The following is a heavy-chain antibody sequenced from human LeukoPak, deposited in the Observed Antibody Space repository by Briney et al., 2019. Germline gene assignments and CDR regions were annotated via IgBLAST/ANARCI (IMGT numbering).Heavy chain of an antibody. D-gene: IGHD3-10*01. CDR2: IYYSGST. CDR3: ARGPLWFGELPDDY. J-gene: IGHJ4*02. V-gene: IGHV4-59*01. CDR1: GGSISSYY. Sequence: PSETLSLTCTVSGGSISSYYWSWIRQPPGKGLEWIGYIYYSGSTNYNPSLKSRVTISVDTSKNQFSLKLSSVTAADTAAYYCARGPLWFGELPDDYWGQGTLVTVSS.